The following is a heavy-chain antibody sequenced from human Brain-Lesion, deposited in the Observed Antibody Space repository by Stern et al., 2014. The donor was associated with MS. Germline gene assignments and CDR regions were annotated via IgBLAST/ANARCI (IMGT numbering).Heavy chain of an antibody. CDR1: GGSISSGGYY. CDR2: IFNSGST. Sequence: VQLVESGPGLVKPSQTLSLSCTVSGGSISSGGYYWSWIRQPAGKGLEWIGRIFNSGSTSSNPSLKSRVTISIDTSKTQFSLRLNSLPAADTAVYYCARGRVVPGFQYYATDVWGQGTTVIVSS. V-gene: IGHV4-61*02. CDR3: ARGRVVPGFQYYATDV. J-gene: IGHJ6*02. D-gene: IGHD2-2*01.